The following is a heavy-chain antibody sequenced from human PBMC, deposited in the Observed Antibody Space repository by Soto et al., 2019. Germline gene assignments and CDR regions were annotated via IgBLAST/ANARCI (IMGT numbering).Heavy chain of an antibody. CDR1: GFTFDDYA. Sequence: SLRLSCAASGFTFDDYAMHWVRQAPGKGLEWVSGISWNSGSIGYADSVKGRFTISRDNAKNSLYLQMNSLRSEDTALYYCAKDMGYDLSPLGYFDYWGQGTLVTVS. J-gene: IGHJ4*02. CDR3: AKDMGYDLSPLGYFDY. V-gene: IGHV3-9*01. D-gene: IGHD5-12*01. CDR2: ISWNSGSI.